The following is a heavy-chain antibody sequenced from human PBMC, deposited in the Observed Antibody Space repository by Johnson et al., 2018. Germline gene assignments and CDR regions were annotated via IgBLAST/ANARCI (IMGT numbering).Heavy chain of an antibody. D-gene: IGHD3-3*01. CDR1: GFTFKRYD. CDR3: AIPPAAYYDFWCGPADYRMDV. Sequence: QVQLLESGGGVVQPGTSLRLSCAASGFTFKRYDMHWVRQAPGKGLEWVGVILSDGSERYYVDSVKGRFTISRDNARNPLYLQMTSLSAEDTAVYYCAIPPAAYYDFWCGPADYRMDVWGQWTTVTVSS. CDR2: ILSDGSER. V-gene: IGHV3-33*03. J-gene: IGHJ6*02.